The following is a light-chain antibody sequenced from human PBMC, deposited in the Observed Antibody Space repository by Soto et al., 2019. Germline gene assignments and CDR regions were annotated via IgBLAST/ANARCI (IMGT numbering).Light chain of an antibody. CDR1: QSVSSN. Sequence: EIVLTQSPGTLSLSPGERATLSCRASQSVSSNYLAWYQQRPGQAPRLLIYDASTRATGIPDRFSGSGSGTEFTLTISSLQSEDVAVYYCHQYNEWRTFGQGPRGIS. CDR2: DAS. CDR3: HQYNEWRT. J-gene: IGKJ1*01. V-gene: IGKV3-15*01.